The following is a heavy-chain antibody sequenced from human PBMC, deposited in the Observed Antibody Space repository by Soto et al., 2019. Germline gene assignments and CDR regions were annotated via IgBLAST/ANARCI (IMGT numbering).Heavy chain of an antibody. CDR2: INSDGSST. Sequence: GGSLRLSCAASGFTFSNYWMHWVRQAPGKGLVWVSRINSDGSSTSYADSVKGRFTISRDNAKNTLYLQMNSLRAEDTAVYYCARSLGGIAAAGTLDYWGQGTLVTVSS. V-gene: IGHV3-74*01. CDR1: GFTFSNYW. D-gene: IGHD6-13*01. J-gene: IGHJ4*02. CDR3: ARSLGGIAAAGTLDY.